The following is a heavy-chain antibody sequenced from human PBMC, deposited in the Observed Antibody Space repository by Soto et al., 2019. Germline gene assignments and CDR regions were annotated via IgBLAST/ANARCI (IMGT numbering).Heavy chain of an antibody. Sequence: QVRLQESGPGLVKPSGTLSLTCAVSGGSVTSSDWWSWVRQPPGKGLEWIGDIYHTGSTNYNPSLESRGTTSLDKSKNQVSLNLKSVTAADTAVYYCARGSGCSTSSCNLDYWCQGTLVTVSS. D-gene: IGHD6-19*01. CDR2: IYHTGST. J-gene: IGHJ4*02. CDR1: GGSVTSSDW. CDR3: ARGSGCSTSSCNLDY. V-gene: IGHV4-4*02.